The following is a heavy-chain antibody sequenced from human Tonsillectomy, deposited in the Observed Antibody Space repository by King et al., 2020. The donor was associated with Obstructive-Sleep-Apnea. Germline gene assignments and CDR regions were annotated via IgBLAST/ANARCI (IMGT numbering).Heavy chain of an antibody. CDR1: GFTFSNYW. D-gene: IGHD1-26*01. Sequence: VQLVESGGGLVQPGGSLRLSCAASGFTFSNYWMSWVRQAPGKGLEWVANIKQDGSEKYYVDSVKGRFTISRDNAKNSLYLQMNSLRAEDTAVYYCARRRGSYCVDYWGQGTLVTVSS. CDR3: ARRRGSYCVDY. V-gene: IGHV3-7*03. CDR2: IKQDGSEK. J-gene: IGHJ4*02.